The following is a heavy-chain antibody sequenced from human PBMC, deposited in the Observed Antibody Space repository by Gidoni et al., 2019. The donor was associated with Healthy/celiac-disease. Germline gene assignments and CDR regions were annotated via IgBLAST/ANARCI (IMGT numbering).Heavy chain of an antibody. CDR3: ARITTARNIYYYYYGMDV. D-gene: IGHD4-4*01. J-gene: IGHJ6*02. V-gene: IGHV3-53*02. CDR2: IYSGGST. Sequence: EVQLVETGGGLIQPGGSLRLSCAASGFTVSSNYMSWVRQAPGKGLEWVSVIYSGGSTYYADSVKGRFTISRDNSKNTLYLQMNSLRAEDTAVYYCARITTARNIYYYYYGMDVWGQGTTVTVSS. CDR1: GFTVSSNY.